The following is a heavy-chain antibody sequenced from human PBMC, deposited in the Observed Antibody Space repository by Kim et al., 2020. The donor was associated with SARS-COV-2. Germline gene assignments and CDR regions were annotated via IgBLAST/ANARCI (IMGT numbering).Heavy chain of an antibody. CDR1: GFTFSSYA. CDR2: ISYDGSNK. V-gene: IGHV3-30*04. Sequence: GGSLRLSCAASGFTFSSYAMHWVRQAPGKGLEWVAVISYDGSNKYYADSVKGRFTISRDNSKNTLYLQMNSLRAEDTAVYYCARDSALRNVVRGVIPVAPWGQGTLVTVSS. D-gene: IGHD3-10*01. J-gene: IGHJ5*02. CDR3: ARDSALRNVVRGVIPVAP.